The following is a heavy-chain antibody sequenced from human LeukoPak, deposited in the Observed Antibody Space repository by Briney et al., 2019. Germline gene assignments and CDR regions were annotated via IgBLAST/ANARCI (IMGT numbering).Heavy chain of an antibody. Sequence: VGSLRLSCAAPGFTFSSYAMNWVGQAPGKGREWVSYSSSSGSTIYYADSVKGRFTISRDNSKNTVFLQMNSLRAEDTAVYYCAREQPPGVYFDCWGQGALVTVSS. CDR3: AREQPPGVYFDC. CDR2: SSSSGSTI. CDR1: GFTFSSYA. J-gene: IGHJ4*02. D-gene: IGHD1-14*01. V-gene: IGHV3-48*03.